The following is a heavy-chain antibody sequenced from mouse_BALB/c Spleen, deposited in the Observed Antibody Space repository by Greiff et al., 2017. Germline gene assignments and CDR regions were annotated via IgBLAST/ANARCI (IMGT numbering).Heavy chain of an antibody. CDR3: TRRYGSSRYAMDY. CDR2: IDPSDSYT. J-gene: IGHJ4*01. Sequence: VQLQQSGAELVKPGASVKMSCKASGYTFTSYWMHWVKQRPGQGLEWIGVIDPSDSYTSYNQKFKGKATLTVDTSSSTAYMQLSSLTSEDSAVYYCTRRYGSSRYAMDYWGQGTSVTVSS. D-gene: IGHD1-1*01. V-gene: IGHV1S127*01. CDR1: GYTFTSYW.